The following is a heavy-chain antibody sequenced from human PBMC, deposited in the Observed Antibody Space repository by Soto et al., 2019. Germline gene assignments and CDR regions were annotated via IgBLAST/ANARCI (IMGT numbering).Heavy chain of an antibody. J-gene: IGHJ3*02. CDR3: AKLWFGVDAFDI. V-gene: IGHV3-23*01. Sequence: GSLRLSCAASGFTLSSYAMSWVRQAPGKGLEWVSAISGSGGSTYYADSVKGRFTISRDNSKNTLYLQMNSLRAEDTAVYYCAKLWFGVDAFDIWGQGTMVTVSS. D-gene: IGHD3-10*01. CDR2: ISGSGGST. CDR1: GFTLSSYA.